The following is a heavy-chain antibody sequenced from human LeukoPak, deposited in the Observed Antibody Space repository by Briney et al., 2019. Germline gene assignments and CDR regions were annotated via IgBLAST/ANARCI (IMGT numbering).Heavy chain of an antibody. J-gene: IGHJ4*02. CDR3: ARGYPLDWNYFDY. D-gene: IGHD3/OR15-3a*01. CDR2: INPNSGGT. V-gene: IGHV1-2*04. Sequence: ASVKVSCKASGYTFTGYYMHWVRQAPGQGLEWMGWINPNSGGTNYAQKFQGWVTMTRDTSISTAYMELSSLRSEDSAVYYCARGYPLDWNYFDYWGQGTLVTVSS. CDR1: GYTFTGYY.